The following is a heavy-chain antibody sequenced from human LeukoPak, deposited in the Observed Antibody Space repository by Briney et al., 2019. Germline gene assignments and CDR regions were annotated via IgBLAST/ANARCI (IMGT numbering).Heavy chain of an antibody. CDR2: INHSGST. V-gene: IGHV4-34*01. CDR3: ARGLGYYYDSSGYYAL. D-gene: IGHD3-22*01. CDR1: GGSFSGYY. Sequence: SETLSLTCAVYGGSFSGYYWSWIRQPPGKGLEWIGEINHSGSTNYNPSLKSRVTISVDTSKNQFSLKLSSVTAADTAVYYCARGLGYYYDSSGYYALWGQGTLVTVPS. J-gene: IGHJ4*02.